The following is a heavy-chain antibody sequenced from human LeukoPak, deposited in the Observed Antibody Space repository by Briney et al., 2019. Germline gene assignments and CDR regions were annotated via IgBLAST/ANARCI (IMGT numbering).Heavy chain of an antibody. J-gene: IGHJ5*02. CDR3: AKVSSLYSSGWYDGWFDP. D-gene: IGHD6-19*01. CDR1: GLTFSSYA. V-gene: IGHV3-23*01. CDR2: ISGSGGST. Sequence: GGSLRLSCAASGLTFSSYAMSWVRQAPGKGLEWVPVISGSGGSTYYADSVKGRFTISRDNSKNALYLQMNSLRAEDTAVYYCAKVSSLYSSGWYDGWFDPWGQGTLVTVSS.